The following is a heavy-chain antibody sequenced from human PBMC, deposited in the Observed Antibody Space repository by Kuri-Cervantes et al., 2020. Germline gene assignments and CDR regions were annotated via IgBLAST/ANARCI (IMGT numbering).Heavy chain of an antibody. CDR2: IYYSGST. D-gene: IGHD3-22*01. CDR1: GGSISSYY. CDR3: ARTADSSGYEVFDY. J-gene: IGHJ4*02. V-gene: IGHV4-59*04. Sequence: GSLRLSCTVSGGSISSYYWSWIRQPPGKGLEWIGYIYYSGSTYYNPSLKSRVTISVDTSKNQFSLKMSSVTAADTAVYYCARTADSSGYEVFDYWGQGTLVTVSS.